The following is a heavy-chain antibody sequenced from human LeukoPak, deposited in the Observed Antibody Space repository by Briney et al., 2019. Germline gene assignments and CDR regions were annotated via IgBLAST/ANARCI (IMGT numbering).Heavy chain of an antibody. CDR1: GGSISSYH. V-gene: IGHV4-59*01. CDR3: ARGNILGATYWDY. Sequence: SETLSLTCTVSGGSISSYHWSWIRQPPGKGLEWIGYISYSGSTNYNPSLKSRVTIPVDTSKNQFSLKLSSVTAADSAVYYCARGNILGATYWDYWGQGTLVTVSS. J-gene: IGHJ4*02. D-gene: IGHD1-26*01. CDR2: ISYSGST.